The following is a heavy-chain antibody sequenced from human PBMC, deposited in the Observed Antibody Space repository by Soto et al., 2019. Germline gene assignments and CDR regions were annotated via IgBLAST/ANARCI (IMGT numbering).Heavy chain of an antibody. D-gene: IGHD3-3*01. V-gene: IGHV4-39*01. Sequence: SETLSLTCTVSGGSISSSSYYWGWIRQPPGKGLEWIGSIYYSGSTYYNPSLKSRVTISVDTSKNQFSLKLSSVTAADTAVYYCARHVKGGADYDFWSGYYNWFDPRGQGTLVTVSS. CDR2: IYYSGST. CDR3: ARHVKGGADYDFWSGYYNWFDP. J-gene: IGHJ5*02. CDR1: GGSISSSSYY.